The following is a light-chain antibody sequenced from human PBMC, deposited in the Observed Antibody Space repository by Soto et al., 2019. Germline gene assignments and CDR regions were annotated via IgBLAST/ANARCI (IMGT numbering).Light chain of an antibody. V-gene: IGKV3-11*01. CDR2: DAS. Sequence: EIVLTQSPATLSLSPGERATLSCSASQSVGTFLAWYQQKPGQAPRVLIHDASNRAAGVPARFSGSGSGTDFTLTISSLEPDDSAVYFCQQRTGWPRGTFGQGTRLEIK. J-gene: IGKJ2*02. CDR3: QQRTGWPRGT. CDR1: QSVGTF.